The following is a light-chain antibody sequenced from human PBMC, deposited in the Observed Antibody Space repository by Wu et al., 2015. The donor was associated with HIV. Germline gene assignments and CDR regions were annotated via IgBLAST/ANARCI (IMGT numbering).Light chain of an antibody. CDR1: QSVSTF. V-gene: IGKV3-11*01. Sequence: GERATLSCRASQSVSTFLAWYQQKPRPRLPRLLIYGASNRATGIPARFSGSGSGTDFTLTISSLEPEDFAIYYCQQRSVWPWTFGQGTKVDIK. CDR2: GAS. CDR3: QQRSVWPWT. J-gene: IGKJ1*01.